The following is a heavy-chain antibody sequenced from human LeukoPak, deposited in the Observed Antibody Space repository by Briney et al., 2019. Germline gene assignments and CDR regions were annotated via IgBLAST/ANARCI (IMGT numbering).Heavy chain of an antibody. J-gene: IGHJ6*02. CDR1: RGTFSSYA. CDR2: IIPIFGIA. CDR3: ARAYFDGMDV. Sequence: GASVKVSCKASRGTFSSYAISWVRQAPGQGLEWMGRIIPIFGIANYAQKFQGRVTITADKSTSTAYMELSSLRSEDTAVYYCARAYFDGMDVWGQGTTVTVSS. V-gene: IGHV1-69*04.